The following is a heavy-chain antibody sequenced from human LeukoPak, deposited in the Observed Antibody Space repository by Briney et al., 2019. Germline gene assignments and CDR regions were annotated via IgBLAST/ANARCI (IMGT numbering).Heavy chain of an antibody. Sequence: SQTLSLTCTVFGGSISSGDYYWSWIRQPPGKGLEWIGYIYYSGSTYYNPSLKSRVTISVDTSKNQFSLKLSSVTAADTAVYYCAATSPYGDFDYWGQGTLVTVSS. CDR3: AATSPYGDFDY. D-gene: IGHD2-2*01. CDR2: IYYSGST. J-gene: IGHJ4*02. V-gene: IGHV4-30-4*08. CDR1: GGSISSGDYY.